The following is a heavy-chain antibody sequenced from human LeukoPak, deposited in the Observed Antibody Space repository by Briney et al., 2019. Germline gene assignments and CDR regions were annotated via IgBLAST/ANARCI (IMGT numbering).Heavy chain of an antibody. CDR1: GGSFSGYY. CDR3: ARTGGVGTWDVGSYYYGMDV. CDR2: INHSGST. Sequence: PSETLSLTCAVYGGSFSGYYWSWIRQPPGKGLEWIGEINHSGSTNYNPSLKSRVTISVDTSKNQFSLKLSSVTAADTAVYYCARTGGVGTWDVGSYYYGMDVWGQGITVTVSS. V-gene: IGHV4-34*01. J-gene: IGHJ6*02. D-gene: IGHD2-8*02.